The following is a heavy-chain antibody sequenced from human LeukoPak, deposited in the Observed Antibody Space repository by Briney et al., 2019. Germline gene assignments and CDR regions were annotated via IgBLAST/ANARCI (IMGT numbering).Heavy chain of an antibody. CDR1: GGSISSSSYY. J-gene: IGHJ4*02. V-gene: IGHV4-39*01. CDR3: ARHIPLTTIWVDY. CDR2: IYYSAST. Sequence: SETLSLTFTVSGGSISSSSYYWGWIRQPPGKGLEWIGSIYYSASTYYNPSLKSRVTISVDTSKNQFSLKLSSVTAADTAVYYCARHIPLTTIWVDYWGQGTLVTVSS. D-gene: IGHD3-3*01.